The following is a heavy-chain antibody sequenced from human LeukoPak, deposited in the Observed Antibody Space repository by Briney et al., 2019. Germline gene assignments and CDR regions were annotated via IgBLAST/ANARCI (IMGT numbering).Heavy chain of an antibody. Sequence: GGSLRLSCVTSGFTLTSHWMHWVRQGPGKGLQCIARIKNDATYADYAGSVKGRFTISRDNAKNARYLQMNSLRAEDTALYYCVRDDDFYSIDFWGQGTLVTVSS. J-gene: IGHJ4*01. D-gene: IGHD2-21*02. V-gene: IGHV3-74*01. CDR1: GFTLTSHW. CDR2: IKNDATYA. CDR3: VRDDDFYSIDF.